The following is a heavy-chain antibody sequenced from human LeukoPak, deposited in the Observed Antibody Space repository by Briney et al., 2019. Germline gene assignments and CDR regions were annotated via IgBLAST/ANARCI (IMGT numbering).Heavy chain of an antibody. CDR3: ARDNSIGDRGWWFDP. CDR1: GYTFTNHY. V-gene: IGHV1-46*01. CDR2: INPSGGST. J-gene: IGHJ5*02. Sequence: GASVKVSRKASGYTFTNHYMHWVRQAPGQGLEWMGLINPSGGSTLYAEKFQGRIIMTRDMSTATDYMELSSLRSEDTAVYCARDNSIGDRGWWFDPWGQGTLVTVSS. D-gene: IGHD4-23*01.